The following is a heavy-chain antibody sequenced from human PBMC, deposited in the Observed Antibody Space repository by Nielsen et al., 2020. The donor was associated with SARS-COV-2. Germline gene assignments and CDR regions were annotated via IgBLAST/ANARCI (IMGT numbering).Heavy chain of an antibody. CDR2: ISYDGSNK. V-gene: IGHV3-30*18. CDR1: GFTFSSYW. CDR3: AKDNSRGMDV. J-gene: IGHJ6*02. Sequence: GESLKISCAASGFTFSSYWMSWVRQAPGKGLEWVAVISYDGSNKYYADSVKGRFTISRDNSKNTLYLQMNGLRAEDTAVYYCAKDNSRGMDVWGQGTTVTVSS. D-gene: IGHD4-23*01.